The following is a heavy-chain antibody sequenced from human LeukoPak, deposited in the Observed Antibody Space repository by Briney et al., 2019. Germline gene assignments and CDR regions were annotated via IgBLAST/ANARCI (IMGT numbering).Heavy chain of an antibody. CDR1: GFTFSSYA. CDR3: AKAGYSPYYFDY. Sequence: GGSLRLSCAASGFTFSSYAMGWVRQAPGKGLEWVSAINGSGGSTYYADSVKGRFTISRDNSKNTLYLQMNSLRAEDTAVYYCAKAGYSPYYFDYWGQGTLVTVSS. CDR2: INGSGGST. V-gene: IGHV3-23*01. J-gene: IGHJ4*02. D-gene: IGHD5-18*01.